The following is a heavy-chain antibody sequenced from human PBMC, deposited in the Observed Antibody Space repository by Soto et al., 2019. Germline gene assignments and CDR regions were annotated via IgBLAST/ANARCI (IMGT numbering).Heavy chain of an antibody. CDR2: IYYSGTT. D-gene: IGHD1-26*01. CDR1: DGSISSGGYS. J-gene: IGHJ4*02. V-gene: IGHV4-30-2*01. CDR3: ARREIQGPIDY. Sequence: PSETLSLTWAVSDGSISSGGYSWTWIRQPPGKGLEWIGYIYYSGTTYYNPSLKSRVTMPVDTSKNQFSLKLTSVTAVDTAVYYCARREIQGPIDYWGQGTLVTVSS.